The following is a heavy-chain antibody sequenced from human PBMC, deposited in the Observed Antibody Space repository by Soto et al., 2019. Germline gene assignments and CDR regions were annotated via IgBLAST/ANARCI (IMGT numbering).Heavy chain of an antibody. J-gene: IGHJ4*02. D-gene: IGHD3-22*01. V-gene: IGHV4-59*01. CDR2: VYYTGST. CDR1: GDSISTFY. CDR3: ARGRTVRNYADDSSDYFYFFDY. Sequence: SETLSLTCTVSGDSISTFYWGWIRHSPGKELEWIGYVYYTGSTNYNPSLKSRVTISVDRSKNQFSLKLTSANAADTAVYYCARGRTVRNYADDSSDYFYFFDYWGQGSQVTVSS.